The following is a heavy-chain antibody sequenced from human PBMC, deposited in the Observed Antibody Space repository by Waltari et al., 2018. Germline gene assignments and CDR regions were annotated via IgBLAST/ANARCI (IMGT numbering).Heavy chain of an antibody. D-gene: IGHD1-20*01. J-gene: IGHJ3*02. V-gene: IGHV4-38-2*01. Sequence: QVQLQESGPGLVKPSETLSLTCAVSGYSISSGYYWGWIRPPPGKGLEWIGSIYHSGSTYYNPSLKSRVTISVDTSKNQFSLKLSSVTAADTAVYYCARQGVKHNSEGAFDIWGQGTMVTVSS. CDR3: ARQGVKHNSEGAFDI. CDR2: IYHSGST. CDR1: GYSISSGYY.